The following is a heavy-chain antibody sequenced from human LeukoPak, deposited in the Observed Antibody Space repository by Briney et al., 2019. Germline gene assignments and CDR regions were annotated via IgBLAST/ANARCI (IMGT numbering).Heavy chain of an antibody. CDR1: GGSISSYY. J-gene: IGHJ4*02. Sequence: SETLSLTCTVSGGSISSYYWSWIRQPPGKGLEWIGYIYYSGSTSYNPSLKSRVTISIDTSKNQFSLKLSSLTAADTAVYYCARDPAYSSDTSGFDYWGQGTLVTVSS. CDR3: ARDPAYSSDTSGFDY. D-gene: IGHD3-22*01. V-gene: IGHV4-59*01. CDR2: IYYSGST.